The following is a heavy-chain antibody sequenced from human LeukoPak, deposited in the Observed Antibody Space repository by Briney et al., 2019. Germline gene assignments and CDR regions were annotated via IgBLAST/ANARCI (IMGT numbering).Heavy chain of an antibody. V-gene: IGHV1-18*01. CDR2: ISAYNGNT. CDR1: GYTFTSYG. J-gene: IGHJ4*02. CDR3: AREEVGAYYFDY. D-gene: IGHD1-26*01. Sequence: ASVKVSCKASGYTFTSYGISWVRQAPGQGLEWMGWISAYNGNTNYAQKLRGRVTMTTDTSTSTAYMELRSLRSDDTAVYYCAREEVGAYYFDYWGQGTLVTVSS.